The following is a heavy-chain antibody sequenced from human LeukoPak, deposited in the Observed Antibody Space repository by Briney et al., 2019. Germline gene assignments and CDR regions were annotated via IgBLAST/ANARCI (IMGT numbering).Heavy chain of an antibody. CDR1: GYTFTGYY. D-gene: IGHD1-7*01. CDR2: INPNSGGT. V-gene: IGHV1-2*02. Sequence: GASVKVSCKASGYTFTGYYMHWVRQAPGQGLEWMGWINPNSGGTNYAQKFQGRVTMTRNTSISTAYMELSSLRSEDTAVYYCASGLFAGTTRNWFDPWGQGTLVTVSS. J-gene: IGHJ5*02. CDR3: ASGLFAGTTRNWFDP.